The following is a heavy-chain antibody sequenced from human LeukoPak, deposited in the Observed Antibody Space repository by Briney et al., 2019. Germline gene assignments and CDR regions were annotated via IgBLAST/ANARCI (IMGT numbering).Heavy chain of an antibody. CDR2: MNHDGSEK. CDR1: GFSFSRHW. J-gene: IGHJ4*02. Sequence: GGSLRLSCAASGFSFSRHWMTWVRQAPGQGLEWVAYMNHDGSEKYYVDSVKGRFTISRDNAKNTLYLQMNSLRAEDTAVYYCARDEDSRNYNHWGQGTLVTVSS. V-gene: IGHV3-7*04. CDR3: ARDEDSRNYNH. D-gene: IGHD4-11*01.